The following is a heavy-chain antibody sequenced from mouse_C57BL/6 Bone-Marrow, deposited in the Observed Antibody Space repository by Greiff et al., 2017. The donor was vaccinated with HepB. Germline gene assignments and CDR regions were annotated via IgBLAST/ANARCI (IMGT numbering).Heavy chain of an antibody. D-gene: IGHD1-1*01. J-gene: IGHJ3*01. CDR3: ARPYYGSTPFAY. Sequence: VQLKQSGAELVRPGASVKLSCTASGFNIKDYYMHWVKQRPEQGLEWIGRIDPEDGDTEYAPKFQGKATMTADTSSNTAYLQLSSLTSEDSAVYFCARPYYGSTPFAYWGQGTLVTVSA. CDR1: GFNIKDYY. CDR2: IDPEDGDT. V-gene: IGHV14-1*01.